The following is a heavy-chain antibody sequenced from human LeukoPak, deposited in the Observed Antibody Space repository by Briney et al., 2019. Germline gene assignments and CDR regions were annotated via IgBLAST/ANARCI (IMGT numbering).Heavy chain of an antibody. V-gene: IGHV5-51*01. CDR1: GYSFSTYW. D-gene: IGHD3-22*01. J-gene: IGHJ4*02. CDR2: IYPGDSDT. CDR3: ARLNDYDSSGYYYVADY. Sequence: GQSLKISCKGSGYSFSTYWIGWVRQMPGKGLEWMGIIYPGDSDTRYSPSFQGQVTISADKSISAAYLQWSSRKASDTAMYYCARLNDYDSSGYYYVADYWGQGTLVTVSS.